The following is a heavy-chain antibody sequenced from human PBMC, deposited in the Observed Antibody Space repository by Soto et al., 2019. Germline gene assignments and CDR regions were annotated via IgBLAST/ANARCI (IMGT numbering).Heavy chain of an antibody. CDR2: IYYSGST. J-gene: IGHJ3*02. D-gene: IGHD1-26*01. V-gene: IGHV4-61*01. CDR1: GGSVSSGSYY. CDR3: ARARRRWDNDAFDI. Sequence: PSETLSLTCTVSGGSVSSGSYYWSWIRQPPGKGLEWIGYIYYSGSTNHNPSLKSRVTISVDTSKNQFSLKLSSVTAADTAVYYCARARRRWDNDAFDIWGQGTMVTVSS.